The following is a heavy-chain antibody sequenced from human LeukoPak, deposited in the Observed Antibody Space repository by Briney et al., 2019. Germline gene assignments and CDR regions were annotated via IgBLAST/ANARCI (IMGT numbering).Heavy chain of an antibody. CDR2: TSYDGSNK. J-gene: IGHJ4*02. CDR3: AKEPYYDSSGYYEIDY. D-gene: IGHD3-22*01. CDR1: GFTFSSYG. Sequence: GGSLRLSCAASGFTFSSYGMHWVRQAPGKGLEWVAVTSYDGSNKYYADSVKGRFTISRDNSKNTLYLQMNSLRAEDTAVHYCAKEPYYDSSGYYEIDYWGQGTLVTVSS. V-gene: IGHV3-30*18.